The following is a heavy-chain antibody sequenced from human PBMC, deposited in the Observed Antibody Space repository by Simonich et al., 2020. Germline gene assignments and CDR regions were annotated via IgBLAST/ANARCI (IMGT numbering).Heavy chain of an antibody. J-gene: IGHJ3*02. CDR2: IKSEGSSQ. CDR3: ARDYSNYDAFDI. D-gene: IGHD4-4*01. V-gene: IGHV3-74*01. CDR1: GFTFSSYW. Sequence: EVQLVESGGGLVQPGGSLRLSCAASGFTFSSYWMHWGRQAPGKGVVGVLRIKSEGSSQSYADSVKDRFTMSRDTAKNTLYLQRNSLRAEDTAVYYCARDYSNYDAFDIWGQGTMVTVSS.